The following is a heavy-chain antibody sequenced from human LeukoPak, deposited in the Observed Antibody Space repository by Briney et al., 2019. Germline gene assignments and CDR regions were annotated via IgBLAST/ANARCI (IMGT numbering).Heavy chain of an antibody. V-gene: IGHV1-2*02. Sequence: ASVKVSCKASGYTFTTYYMHWVRRAPGQGLEWMGWINPNSGGTNYAQKFQGRVTMTRDTSISTAYMELSRLRSDDTAVYYCARGTGVPEPYYFDYWGQGILVTVSS. CDR3: ARGTGVPEPYYFDY. CDR2: INPNSGGT. J-gene: IGHJ4*02. D-gene: IGHD1-14*01. CDR1: GYTFTTYY.